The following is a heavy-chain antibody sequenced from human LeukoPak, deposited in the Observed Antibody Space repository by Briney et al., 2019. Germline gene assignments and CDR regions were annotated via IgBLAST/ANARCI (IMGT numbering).Heavy chain of an antibody. CDR1: GYTFTSYA. CDR3: ARGYHDSSGYYPLDY. D-gene: IGHD3-22*01. Sequence: ASVKVSCKASGYTFTSYAMHWVRQAPGQRLEWMGWINAGNGNTKYSQKFQGRVTITRDTSASTAYMELRSLRSDDTAVYYCARGYHDSSGYYPLDYWGQGTLVTVSS. CDR2: INAGNGNT. J-gene: IGHJ4*02. V-gene: IGHV1-3*01.